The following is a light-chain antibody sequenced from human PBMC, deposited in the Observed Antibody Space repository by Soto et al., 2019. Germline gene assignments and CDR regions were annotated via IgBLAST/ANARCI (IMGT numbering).Light chain of an antibody. CDR3: QQYDGSPSWT. CDR1: QSVSSSY. Sequence: EIVLTQSPGTLSLSPGERATLSCRASQSVSSSYLVWYQQKPGQAPRLLIYGASSRATGIPDRFSGSGSGTDFTLTISRLEPEDFAVYYCQQYDGSPSWTFGQGTKVE. V-gene: IGKV3-20*01. J-gene: IGKJ1*01. CDR2: GAS.